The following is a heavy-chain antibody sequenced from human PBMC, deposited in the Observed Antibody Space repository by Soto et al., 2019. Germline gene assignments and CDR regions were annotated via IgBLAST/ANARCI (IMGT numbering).Heavy chain of an antibody. V-gene: IGHV3-74*01. CDR1: GFTFSYSW. CDR2: INGDGSRT. Sequence: GGSLRLSCEAPGFTFSYSWMNWVRQPPGKGRGWVSNINGDGSRTNYADSVKGRFTISRDNTENTLYLQMNSLRVEDTAVYYCSRGSNGALDFWGHGILVTVSS. J-gene: IGHJ4*01. D-gene: IGHD4-17*01. CDR3: SRGSNGALDF.